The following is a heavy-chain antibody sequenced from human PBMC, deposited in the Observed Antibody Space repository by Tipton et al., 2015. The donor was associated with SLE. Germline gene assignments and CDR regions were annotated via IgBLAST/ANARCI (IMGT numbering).Heavy chain of an antibody. CDR3: ARTWSSGEQWLFHFDY. D-gene: IGHD6-19*01. J-gene: IGHJ4*02. Sequence: TLSLTCTVSGGSISSGGYYWSWIRQHPGKGLEWIGYIYYSGNIYNPSLKSRITLSVDTSKNQFSLKLSSVTAADTAVYYCARTWSSGEQWLFHFDYWGQGTLVTVSS. CDR2: IYYSGN. CDR1: GGSISSGGYY. V-gene: IGHV4-31*03.